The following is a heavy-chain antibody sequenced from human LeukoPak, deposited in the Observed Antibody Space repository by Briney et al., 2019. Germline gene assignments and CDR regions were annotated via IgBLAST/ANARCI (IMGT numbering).Heavy chain of an antibody. J-gene: IGHJ4*02. Sequence: GGSSRLSCAASGITPKTNYMSWGRQAPGKGLEWVSNVFSDGSTFYADSVKGQFTISRDSSKNSILLQMHSLRAVDAAVYYCARGDFDYWGQGTLVTVS. V-gene: IGHV3-53*01. CDR3: ARGDFDY. CDR1: GITPKTNY. CDR2: VFSDGST.